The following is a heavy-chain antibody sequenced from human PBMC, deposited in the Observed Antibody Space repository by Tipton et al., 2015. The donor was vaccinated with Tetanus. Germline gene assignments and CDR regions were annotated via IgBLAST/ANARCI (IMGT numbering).Heavy chain of an antibody. Sequence: TLSLTCTVSGGSISSGGYYWSWIRQHPGKGLEWIGYIYYSGGTYYNPSLKSRVTISVDTSKNQFSLKLSSVTAADTAVYYCAREMVRGVQDYWGQGTLVTVSS. CDR3: AREMVRGVQDY. V-gene: IGHV4-31*03. CDR1: GGSISSGGYY. D-gene: IGHD3-10*01. J-gene: IGHJ4*02. CDR2: IYYSGGT.